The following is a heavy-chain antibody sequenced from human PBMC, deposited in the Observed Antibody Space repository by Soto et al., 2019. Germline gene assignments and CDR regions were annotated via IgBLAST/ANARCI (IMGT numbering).Heavy chain of an antibody. CDR3: ARAYYDTSGYSLDP. D-gene: IGHD3-22*01. CDR2: IYHSGST. Sequence: SETLSLTCTVSGGSISSSSYYWGWIRQPPGKGLEWIGCIYHSGSTYYNPSLKSRVTISVDRSKNQFSLRLSSVTAADAAVYYCARAYYDTSGYSLDPWGQGTLVTVSS. CDR1: GGSISSSSYY. J-gene: IGHJ5*02. V-gene: IGHV4-39*07.